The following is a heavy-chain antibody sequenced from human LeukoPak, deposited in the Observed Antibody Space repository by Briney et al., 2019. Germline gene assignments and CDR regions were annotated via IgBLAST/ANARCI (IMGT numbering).Heavy chain of an antibody. CDR1: GYTFTGYY. V-gene: IGHV1-2*02. CDR3: ARDSVRIFDF. J-gene: IGHJ4*02. CDR2: INPNGGVT. D-gene: IGHD6-6*01. Sequence: ASVKVSCKASGYTFTGYYMHWVRQAPGQGLEWMGWINPNGGVTNYAQKFQGRVTVTRGTSISTVYMELSSLRSDDTAVYYCARDSVRIFDFWGQGTLVTVSS.